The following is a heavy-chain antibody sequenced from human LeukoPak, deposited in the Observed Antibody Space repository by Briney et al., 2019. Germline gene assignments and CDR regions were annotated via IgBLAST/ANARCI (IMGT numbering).Heavy chain of an antibody. D-gene: IGHD5-12*01. Sequence: RRESLKISCKGSGYSFTSYWIGWVRQMPGKGLEWMGIIYPGDSDTRYSPSFQGQVTISADKSISTAYLQWSSLKASDTAMYYCARLGGYSGYDSGYYFDYWGQGTLVTVSS. CDR2: IYPGDSDT. CDR1: GYSFTSYW. J-gene: IGHJ4*02. CDR3: ARLGGYSGYDSGYYFDY. V-gene: IGHV5-51*01.